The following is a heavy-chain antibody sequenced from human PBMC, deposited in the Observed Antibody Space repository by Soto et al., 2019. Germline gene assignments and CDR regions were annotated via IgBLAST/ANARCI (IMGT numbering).Heavy chain of an antibody. CDR2: INHSGST. CDR1: GGYFIGYY. V-gene: IGHV4-34*01. CDR3: ARGGRAADIVVVPAARTAFDI. D-gene: IGHD2-2*01. J-gene: IGHJ3*02. Sequence: LETLSLTYAVLGGYFIGYYWSWILKHTGKGLEWIGEINHSGSTNYNPSLKSRVTISVDTSKNQFSLKLSSVTAADTAVYYCARGGRAADIVVVPAARTAFDIWGQGTMVPVSS.